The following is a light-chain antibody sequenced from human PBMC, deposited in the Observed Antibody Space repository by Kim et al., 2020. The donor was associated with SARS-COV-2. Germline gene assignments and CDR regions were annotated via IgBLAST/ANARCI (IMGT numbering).Light chain of an antibody. CDR3: QSADTTGTSVL. J-gene: IGLJ2*01. V-gene: IGLV3-25*03. CDR1: ALSNQY. CDR2: KDV. Sequence: SYELTQPPSVSLSPGQTARITCSGDALSNQYSYWYQQKPGQAPVLTIYKDVERPSGIPERFSASTSGTTVTLTIIAVQAEDEADYYCQSADTTGTSVLFGGGTRLTVL.